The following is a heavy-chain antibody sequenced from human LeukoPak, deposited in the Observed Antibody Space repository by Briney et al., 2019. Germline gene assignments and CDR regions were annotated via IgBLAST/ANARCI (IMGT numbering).Heavy chain of an antibody. J-gene: IGHJ3*02. D-gene: IGHD5-12*01. V-gene: IGHV4-59*01. CDR1: GGSIRNYY. CDR3: ARSYDWVDAFDI. CDR2: ISDGGGS. Sequence: SETLSLTCTVSGGSIRNYYWTWIRQPPGKGLEWIGYISDGGGSNYNPSLKSRVTISVDTSKNQFSLKLSSVTAADTAVYYCARSYDWVDAFDIWGQGTMVTVSS.